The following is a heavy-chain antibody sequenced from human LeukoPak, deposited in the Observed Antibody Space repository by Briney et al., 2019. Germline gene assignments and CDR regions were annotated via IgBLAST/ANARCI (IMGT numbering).Heavy chain of an antibody. CDR1: GGSTSSGDYY. J-gene: IGHJ4*02. CDR2: IYYSGST. V-gene: IGHV4-30-4*02. D-gene: IGHD3-10*02. Sequence: SETLSLTCTVSGGSTSSGDYYWSWIRQPPGKGLEGIGYIYYSGSTLYNPSLKSRVTISEDTSKSQFSLKLTSVTALDTAVYYCPRANMLRVPFVYWGQGTLVTVSS. CDR3: PRANMLRVPFVY.